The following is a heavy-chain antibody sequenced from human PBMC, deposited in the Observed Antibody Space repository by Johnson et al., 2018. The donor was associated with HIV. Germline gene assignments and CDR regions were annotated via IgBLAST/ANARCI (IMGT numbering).Heavy chain of an antibody. CDR1: GFTFSSYG. V-gene: IGHV3-30*19. Sequence: QVHLVESGGGVVQPGRSLRLSCAASGFTFSSYGMHWVRQAPGKGLEWVAVISYDGSNKYYADSVKGRFTISRDNSKNTLYVQMNSLRAEDTAVYYCARAPEVWELRHPGTFDVWGQGTLVTVSS. D-gene: IGHD3-3*01. CDR3: ARAPEVWELRHPGTFDV. CDR2: ISYDGSNK. J-gene: IGHJ3*01.